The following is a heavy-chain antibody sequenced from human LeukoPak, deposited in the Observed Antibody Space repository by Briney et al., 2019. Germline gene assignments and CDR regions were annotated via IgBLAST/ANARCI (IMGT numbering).Heavy chain of an antibody. D-gene: IGHD6-13*01. J-gene: IGHJ4*02. Sequence: GRSLRLSCAASGFTFSSYGMHWVRQAPGKGLEWVAVISYDGSNKYYADSVKGRFTISRDNSKNTLYLQMNSLRAEDTAVYYCAKVLAAAGKVDYWGQGTLVTVSS. CDR1: GFTFSSYG. V-gene: IGHV3-30*18. CDR2: ISYDGSNK. CDR3: AKVLAAAGKVDY.